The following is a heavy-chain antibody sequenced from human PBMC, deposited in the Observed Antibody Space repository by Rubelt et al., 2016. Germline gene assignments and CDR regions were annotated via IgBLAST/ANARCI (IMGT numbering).Heavy chain of an antibody. J-gene: IGHJ4*02. D-gene: IGHD5-18*01. CDR3: AKEVGVWGAYRYSGGN. CDR2: ISDSGGSTYYSGGST. Sequence: GGGLVQPGGSLRLSCAASGFTFSTYAMTWVRQAPGKGLEWVSAISDSGGSTYYSGGSTYYADSVKGRFTISRDNSKNTLYLQMNSLRAEDTAVYYCAKEVGVWGAYRYSGGNWGQGTLVTVSS. V-gene: IGHV3-23*01. CDR1: GFTFSTYA.